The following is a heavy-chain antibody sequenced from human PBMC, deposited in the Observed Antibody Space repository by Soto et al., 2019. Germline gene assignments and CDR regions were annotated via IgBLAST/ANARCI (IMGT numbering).Heavy chain of an antibody. D-gene: IGHD1-26*01. CDR3: ATAMGATQGPFDN. CDR2: LSNTGRRT. Sequence: EVQVLESGGGLVQPGGSLRLSCVVSVFPFGANAMSWVRQAPGKGLEWVSGLSNTGRRTSYADAVKGRFNISRDNSENTVYLQMNSLRVEDTAVYYCATAMGATQGPFDNWGQGTLVIVSS. CDR1: VFPFGANA. V-gene: IGHV3-23*01. J-gene: IGHJ4*02.